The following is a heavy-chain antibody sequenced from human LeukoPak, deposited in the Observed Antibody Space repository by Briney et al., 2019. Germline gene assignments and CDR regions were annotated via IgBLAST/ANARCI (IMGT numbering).Heavy chain of an antibody. J-gene: IGHJ4*02. D-gene: IGHD5-18*01. CDR1: GGSISSSRYY. CDR2: IYYSGNT. CDR3: ARHLSGVTGYTYGRGIDY. Sequence: SETLSLTCTVSGGSISSSRYYWGWIRQSPGKGLEWIGTIYYSGNTYYNPSLKSRVTISVDTSKNQFSLKVSSVTAADTAVYYCARHLSGVTGYTYGRGIDYWGQGTLVTVSS. V-gene: IGHV4-39*01.